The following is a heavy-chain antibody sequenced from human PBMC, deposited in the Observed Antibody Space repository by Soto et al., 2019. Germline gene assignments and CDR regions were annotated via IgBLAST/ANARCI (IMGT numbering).Heavy chain of an antibody. V-gene: IGHV1-69*06. Sequence: QVQLVQSGAEVKKPGSSVNVSCKASGGTFNTFAISWVRQAPGQGLEYLGGIIPILGPAFYAQRFQGRVTITADKSTNTAYWERTSLSSEDTAVYYFALAAKRYFDSWGQGTQVTVS. CDR3: ALAAKRYFDS. J-gene: IGHJ4*02. CDR1: GGTFNTFA. CDR2: IIPILGPA.